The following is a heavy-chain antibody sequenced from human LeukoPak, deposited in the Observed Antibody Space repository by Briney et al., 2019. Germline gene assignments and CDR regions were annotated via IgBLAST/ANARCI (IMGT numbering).Heavy chain of an antibody. CDR3: ARLKYSGYDHGVFDF. Sequence: PSQTLSLTCTVSGDSISSNDYYWSWIRQHPGKGLEWIGYIYYSGSTYYNPSLKSRVTMSVDTSKNQFSLKLISVTAADTAVYYCARLKYSGYDHGVFDFWGQGTLVTVSS. CDR2: IYYSGST. J-gene: IGHJ4*02. D-gene: IGHD5-12*01. CDR1: GDSISSNDYY. V-gene: IGHV4-31*03.